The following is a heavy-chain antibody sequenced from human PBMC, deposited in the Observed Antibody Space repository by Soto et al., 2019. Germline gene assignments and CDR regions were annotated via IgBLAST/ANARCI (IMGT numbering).Heavy chain of an antibody. Sequence: QVQLQESGPGLVKPSETLSLTCTVSGGSISSYYXXXXXXXXXXGLEWIGYIYYSGSTNYNPSLXXXXXXXXXXXXXXXXXXXXXXXXXXXXXXXXXXXXXXXXXXXXXMDVWGQGTTVTVSS. CDR3: XXXXXXXXXXXXXMDV. CDR2: IYYSGST. CDR1: GGSISSYY. J-gene: IGHJ6*02. V-gene: IGHV4-59*01.